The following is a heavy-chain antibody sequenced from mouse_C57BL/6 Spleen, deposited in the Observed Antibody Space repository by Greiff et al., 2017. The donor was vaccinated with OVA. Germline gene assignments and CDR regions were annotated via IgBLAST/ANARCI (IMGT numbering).Heavy chain of an antibody. J-gene: IGHJ1*03. D-gene: IGHD2-3*01. CDR1: GYTFTDYE. Sequence: QVQLQQSGAELVRPGASVTLSCKASGYTFTDYEMHWVKQTPVHGLEWIGAIDPETGGTAYNQKFKGKAILTADKSSSTAYMELRSLTSEDSDVYYCTRSPDGYWYFDVWGTGTTVTVSS. V-gene: IGHV1-15*01. CDR2: IDPETGGT. CDR3: TRSPDGYWYFDV.